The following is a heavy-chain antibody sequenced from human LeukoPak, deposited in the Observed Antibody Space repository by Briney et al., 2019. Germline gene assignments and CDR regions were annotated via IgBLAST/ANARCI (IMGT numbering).Heavy chain of an antibody. Sequence: GGSLRLSCAASGFTFSSYSMNWVRQAPGKGLEWVSSISSSSSYIYYADSVKGRFTISRDSAKNSLYLQMNSLRAEDTAVYYCARDLDVGAAAVFDYWGQGTLVTVSS. D-gene: IGHD6-13*01. CDR1: GFTFSSYS. CDR3: ARDLDVGAAAVFDY. V-gene: IGHV3-21*01. J-gene: IGHJ4*02. CDR2: ISSSSSYI.